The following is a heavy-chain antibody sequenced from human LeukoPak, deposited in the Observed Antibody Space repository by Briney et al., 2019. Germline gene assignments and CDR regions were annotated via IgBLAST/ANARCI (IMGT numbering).Heavy chain of an antibody. D-gene: IGHD6-19*01. CDR3: ASDIAVAGTHNY. J-gene: IGHJ4*02. CDR1: GYTFTGYY. CDR2: INPNSGGT. V-gene: IGHV1-2*06. Sequence: GASVKVSCKASGYTFTGYYMHWVRQAPGQGLEWMGRINPNSGGTNYAQKFQGRVTMTGDTSISTAYMELSRLRSDDTAVYYCASDIAVAGTHNYWGQGTLVTVSS.